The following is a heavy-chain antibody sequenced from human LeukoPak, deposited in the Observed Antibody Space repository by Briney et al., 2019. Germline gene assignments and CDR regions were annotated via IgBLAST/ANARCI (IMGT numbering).Heavy chain of an antibody. Sequence: SVKVSCKASGGTFSSYAISWVRQAPGQGLEWMGGVIPIFGTANYAQKFQGRVTITADESTSTAYMELSSLRSEDTAVYYCAREYNWNFGDYFDYWGQGTLVTVSS. V-gene: IGHV1-69*13. J-gene: IGHJ4*02. CDR1: GGTFSSYA. CDR3: AREYNWNFGDYFDY. CDR2: VIPIFGTA. D-gene: IGHD1-7*01.